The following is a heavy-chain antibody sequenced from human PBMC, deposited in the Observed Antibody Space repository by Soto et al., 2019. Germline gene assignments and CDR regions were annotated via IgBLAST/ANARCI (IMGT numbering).Heavy chain of an antibody. D-gene: IGHD3-16*01. CDR2: INNDGSTT. Sequence: DVQLVESGGGLVQPGGSLRLSCAASGFTLSTYWMHWVRQAPGKGLVWVSRINNDGSTTNYADAVKGRFTISRDNAKNTLYLQMNSLTAEDTAVYYCARVARGAWGVFDHWGQGTLVTVSS. CDR1: GFTLSTYW. V-gene: IGHV3-74*01. CDR3: ARVARGAWGVFDH. J-gene: IGHJ4*02.